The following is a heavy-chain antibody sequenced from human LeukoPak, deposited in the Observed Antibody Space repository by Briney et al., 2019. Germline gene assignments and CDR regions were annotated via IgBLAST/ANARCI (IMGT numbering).Heavy chain of an antibody. D-gene: IGHD2-2*01. CDR2: INHSGST. CDR1: GGSFSGYY. Sequence: PSETLSLTCAVYGGSFSGYYWSWIRQPPGKGLEWIGEINHSGSTNYNPSLKSRVTISVDTSKNQFSLKLSSVTAADTAVYYCARDLQPDYWGQGTLVTVSS. V-gene: IGHV4-34*01. CDR3: ARDLQPDY. J-gene: IGHJ4*02.